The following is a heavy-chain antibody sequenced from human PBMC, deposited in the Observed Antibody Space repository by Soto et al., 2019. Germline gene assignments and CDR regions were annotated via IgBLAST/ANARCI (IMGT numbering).Heavy chain of an antibody. J-gene: IGHJ4*02. CDR1: GFPFTTYG. CDR3: VGGQYYFDY. Sequence: QVQLVESGGGVVQLGRSLRLSCAASGFPFTTYGMHWVREGPGKGLEWVAVIPYDGSNTYYADSVKGRFTISRDNSKNALYLQMNSLRPEDTALYYCVGGQYYFDYRGQGSLVTVSS. D-gene: IGHD3-10*01. CDR2: IPYDGSNT. V-gene: IGHV3-30*03.